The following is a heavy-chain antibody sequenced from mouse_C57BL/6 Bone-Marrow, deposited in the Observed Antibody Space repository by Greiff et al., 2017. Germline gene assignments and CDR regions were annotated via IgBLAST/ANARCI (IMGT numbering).Heavy chain of an antibody. CDR2: LYAENGDN. D-gene: IGHD1-1*01. CDR1: GFNIKDDY. V-gene: IGHV14-4*01. CDR3: TIYYGSSLGYFDV. Sequence: VQLQQSGAELLRPGASVKLSCTASGFNIKDDYMHSLQPRPEQFLSLIGWLYAENGDNESASKFQGKGNITANTSSNTAYLQLSSLTSEDTAVYYCTIYYGSSLGYFDVWGTGTTVTVSS. J-gene: IGHJ1*03.